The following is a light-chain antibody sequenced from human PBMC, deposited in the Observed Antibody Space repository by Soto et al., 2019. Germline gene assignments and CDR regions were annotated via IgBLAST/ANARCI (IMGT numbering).Light chain of an antibody. CDR1: KLGDKY. CDR2: QDS. CDR3: QAWDSSTV. J-gene: IGLJ1*01. Sequence: YELTQPPSVSVSPGQTASITCSGDKLGDKYACWYQQKPGQSPVLVIYQDSKRPSGIPERFSGSNSGNTATLTISGTQAMDEADYYCQAWDSSTVFGTGTKLTVL. V-gene: IGLV3-1*01.